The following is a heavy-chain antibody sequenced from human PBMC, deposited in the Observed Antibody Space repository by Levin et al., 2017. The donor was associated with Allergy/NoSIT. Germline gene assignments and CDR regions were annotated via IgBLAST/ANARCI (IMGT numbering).Heavy chain of an antibody. V-gene: IGHV3-33*01. Sequence: GGSLRLSCAASGFTFSNYGMHWVRQAPGKWLEWVAVIWYDGSNKYYADSVKGRFTISRDNSKNTLYLQMNSLRAEDTAVYYCASYSGSGTYYDSWGQGTMVTVSS. CDR3: ASYSGSGTYYDS. D-gene: IGHD3-10*01. J-gene: IGHJ3*01. CDR1: GFTFSNYG. CDR2: IWYDGSNK.